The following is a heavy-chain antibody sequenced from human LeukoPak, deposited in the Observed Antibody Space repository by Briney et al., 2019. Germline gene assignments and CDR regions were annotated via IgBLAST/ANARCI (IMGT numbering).Heavy chain of an antibody. J-gene: IGHJ4*02. V-gene: IGHV1-69*05. Sequence: SVKVSCKASGGTFSSYAISWLRQAPGQGLEWMGGIIPIFGTASYAQKFQGRVTITTDESTSTAYMELSSLRSEDTAVYYCARGVEMATIDYWGQGTLVTVSS. CDR2: IIPIFGTA. D-gene: IGHD5-24*01. CDR3: ARGVEMATIDY. CDR1: GGTFSSYA.